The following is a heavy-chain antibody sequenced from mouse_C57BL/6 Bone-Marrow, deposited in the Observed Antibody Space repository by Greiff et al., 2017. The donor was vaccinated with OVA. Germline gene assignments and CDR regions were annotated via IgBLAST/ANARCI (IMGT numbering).Heavy chain of an antibody. Sequence: EVKLVESGGGLVQPGGSLKLSCAASGFTFSDYGMAWVRQAPRKGPEWVAFISNLAYSIYYADTVTGRFTISRENAKNTLYLEMSSLRSEDTAMYYCARGDYYGSSYSFAYWGQGTLVTVSA. CDR2: ISNLAYSI. V-gene: IGHV5-15*04. CDR1: GFTFSDYG. J-gene: IGHJ3*01. D-gene: IGHD1-1*01. CDR3: ARGDYYGSSYSFAY.